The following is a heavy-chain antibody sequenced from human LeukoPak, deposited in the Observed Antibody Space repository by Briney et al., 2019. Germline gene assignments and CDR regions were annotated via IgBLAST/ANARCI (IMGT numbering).Heavy chain of an antibody. CDR1: GLSVSSNY. D-gene: IGHD2-15*01. J-gene: IGHJ4*02. CDR3: AKDSGDYSGY. V-gene: IGHV3-30*02. CDR2: VRYDGSNK. Sequence: PGGSLRLSCAASGLSVSSNYMSWVRQAPGKGLEWVAFVRYDGSNKYYADSVKGRFTISRDNSKNTLYLQMNSLRAEDTAVYYCAKDSGDYSGYWGQGTLVTVSS.